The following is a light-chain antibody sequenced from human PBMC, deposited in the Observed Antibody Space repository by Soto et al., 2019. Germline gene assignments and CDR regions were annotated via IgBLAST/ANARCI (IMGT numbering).Light chain of an antibody. CDR1: QSVSSSY. J-gene: IGKJ1*01. V-gene: IGKV3-20*01. CDR2: GAS. CDR3: QQYCSSTWT. Sequence: LLTQSPPPLSFSPGERATLSCRASQSVSSSYLAWYQQIPGQAPRLLIYGASSRATGIPDRFSGSASGTDFTLTISRLEPEDFAVYYCQQYCSSTWTFGQGTKVDIK.